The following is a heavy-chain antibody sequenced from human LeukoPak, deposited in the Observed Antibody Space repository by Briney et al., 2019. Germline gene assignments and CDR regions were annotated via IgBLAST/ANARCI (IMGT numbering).Heavy chain of an antibody. CDR2: IYYSGST. D-gene: IGHD5-18*01. Sequence: SETLSLTCTVSGGSISSYYWSCIRQPPGKGLEWIGYIYYSGSTNYNPSLKSRVTISVDTSKNQFSLKLSSVTAADTAVYYCARVGYNGAFDIWGQGTMVTVSS. J-gene: IGHJ3*02. V-gene: IGHV4-59*01. CDR3: ARVGYNGAFDI. CDR1: GGSISSYY.